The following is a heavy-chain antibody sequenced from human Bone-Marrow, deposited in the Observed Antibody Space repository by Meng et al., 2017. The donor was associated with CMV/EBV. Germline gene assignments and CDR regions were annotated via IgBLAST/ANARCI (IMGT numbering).Heavy chain of an antibody. CDR2: IYSGGST. CDR3: ARDKGGTTWGAGYYYGMDV. CDR1: AFTVSNNY. V-gene: IGHV3-53*05. J-gene: IGHJ6*02. Sequence: GESLKISCAASAFTVSNNYMSWVRQAPGKGLEWVSGIYSGGSTYYADSVKGRFTISRDNSKNTLSLQMTSLRAEDTAVYYCARDKGGTTWGAGYYYGMDVWGQGTTVTVSS. D-gene: IGHD1-7*01.